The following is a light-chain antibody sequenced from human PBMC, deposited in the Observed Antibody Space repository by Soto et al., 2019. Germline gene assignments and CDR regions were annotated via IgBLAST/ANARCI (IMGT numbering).Light chain of an antibody. J-gene: IGKJ4*01. Sequence: DIQMTQSPSSVSASVGDRVTITCRASQGISNWLAWYQQQPGKAPKLLIYAASSLQSGVPSRFSGGGSGTHFTLIISILQPEDFATYYCQQTNTFLPLTFGGGTKVDIK. CDR2: AAS. V-gene: IGKV1-12*01. CDR1: QGISNW. CDR3: QQTNTFLPLT.